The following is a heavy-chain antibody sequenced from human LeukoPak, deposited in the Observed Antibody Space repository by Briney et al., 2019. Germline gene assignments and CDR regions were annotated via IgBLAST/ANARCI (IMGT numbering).Heavy chain of an antibody. J-gene: IGHJ6*02. CDR3: ARDSVVVVPAAILRLPCYYGMDV. D-gene: IGHD2-2*02. Sequence: GASVKVSCKASGYTFTSYGISWVRQAPGQGLEWMGWISAYNGNTNYAQKLQGRVTMTTDTSTSTAYMELRSLRSDDTAVYYCARDSVVVVPAAILRLPCYYGMDVWGQGTTVTVSS. V-gene: IGHV1-18*01. CDR2: ISAYNGNT. CDR1: GYTFTSYG.